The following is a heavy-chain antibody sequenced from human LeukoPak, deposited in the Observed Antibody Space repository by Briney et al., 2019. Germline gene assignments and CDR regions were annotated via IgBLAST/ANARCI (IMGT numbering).Heavy chain of an antibody. CDR3: ARVYPATDLMMAPPERFAFDI. CDR1: GLTFSRYG. D-gene: IGHD3-16*01. Sequence: PGGSLRLSCAASGLTFSRYGMHWVRQAPGKGLEWVAVTSYDGNNKDYADSVKGRFTISRDNSKNTLYLQMNSLRAEDTAVYYCARVYPATDLMMAPPERFAFDIWGQGTMVTVSS. CDR2: TSYDGNNK. J-gene: IGHJ3*02. V-gene: IGHV3-30*03.